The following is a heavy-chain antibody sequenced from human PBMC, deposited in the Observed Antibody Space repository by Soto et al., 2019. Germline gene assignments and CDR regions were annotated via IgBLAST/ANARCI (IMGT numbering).Heavy chain of an antibody. CDR1: GGSISSAGYY. V-gene: IGHV4-31*03. Sequence: SETLPLTCTVSGGSISSAGYYWNWVRQNPGKGLEWIGHIYHSEITYYNPSLKSRVTMSVDTSNNQFSLKLSSVTAADTAVYYCARTPSHFFSRTSWHAFDIWGQGTMVTVSS. CDR3: ARTPSHFFSRTSWHAFDI. J-gene: IGHJ3*02. CDR2: IYHSEIT. D-gene: IGHD2-2*01.